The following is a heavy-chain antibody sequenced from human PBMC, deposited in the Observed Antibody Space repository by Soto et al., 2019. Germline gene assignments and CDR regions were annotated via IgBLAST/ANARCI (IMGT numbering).Heavy chain of an antibody. V-gene: IGHV3-23*01. CDR1: GFTFSSYA. Sequence: GGSLRLSCAASGFTFSSYAMSWVRQAPGKGLEWVSSISGSGASTYNADSVEGRFTISRDNSKNTLYLQMNSLRAEDTAVYYCAKDYLEAAMEYYYYYYGMDVWGQGTTVTVSS. D-gene: IGHD2-2*01. CDR3: AKDYLEAAMEYYYYYYGMDV. CDR2: ISGSGAST. J-gene: IGHJ6*02.